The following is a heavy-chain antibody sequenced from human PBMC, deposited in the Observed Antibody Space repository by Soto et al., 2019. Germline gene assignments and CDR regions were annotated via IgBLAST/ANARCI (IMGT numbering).Heavy chain of an antibody. CDR2: IYYSGST. Sequence: PSETLSLTCTVSGGSISSGGYYWSWIRQHPGKGLEGIGYIYYSGSTYYNPSLKSRVTISVDTSKNQFSLKLSSVTAADTAVYYCARVGRENYDSSGYYGGTVGYFDYWGQGTLVTVSS. D-gene: IGHD3-22*01. J-gene: IGHJ4*02. CDR3: ARVGRENYDSSGYYGGTVGYFDY. CDR1: GGSISSGGYY. V-gene: IGHV4-31*03.